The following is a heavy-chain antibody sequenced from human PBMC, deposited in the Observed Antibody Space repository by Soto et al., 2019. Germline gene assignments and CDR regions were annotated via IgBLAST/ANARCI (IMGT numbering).Heavy chain of an antibody. V-gene: IGHV1-8*01. CDR3: ARSFDFWSGYKSPTYYYYYMDV. D-gene: IGHD3-3*01. J-gene: IGHJ6*03. Sequence: GASVKVSCTASGYTFTSYDINWVRQATGQGLEWMGWMNPNSGNTGYAQKFQGRVTMTRNTSISTAYMELSSLRSEDTAVYYCARSFDFWSGYKSPTYYYYYMDVWGKGTTVTVSS. CDR2: MNPNSGNT. CDR1: GYTFTSYD.